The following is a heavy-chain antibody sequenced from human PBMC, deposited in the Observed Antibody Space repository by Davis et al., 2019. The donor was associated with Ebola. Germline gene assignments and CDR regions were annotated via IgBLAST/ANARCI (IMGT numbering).Heavy chain of an antibody. CDR3: ARAQDFGVVPGLDP. CDR2: ITSSSSYI. Sequence: GGSLRLSCAASGFTFSTYGMHWVRQAPGKGLEWGSSITSSSSYIYYADSVKGRFTISRDNAKNSLYLQMNSLRAEDTAVYYCARAQDFGVVPGLDPWGQGTLVTVSS. CDR1: GFTFSTYG. V-gene: IGHV3-21*01. J-gene: IGHJ5*02. D-gene: IGHD3-3*01.